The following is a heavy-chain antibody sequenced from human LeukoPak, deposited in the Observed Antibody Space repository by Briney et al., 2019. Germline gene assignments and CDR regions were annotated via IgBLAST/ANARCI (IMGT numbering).Heavy chain of an antibody. D-gene: IGHD3-10*01. CDR1: GGSISSYY. V-gene: IGHV4-59*08. CDR2: IYYSGRT. Sequence: ASETLSLTCTVSGGSISSYYWSWIRQPPGKGLEWIGYIYYSGRTNYNPSLKSRVTISVHTSKNQFSLKLSSVTAADTAVYYCARHGAMVRGPIDYWGQGTLVTVSS. CDR3: ARHGAMVRGPIDY. J-gene: IGHJ4*02.